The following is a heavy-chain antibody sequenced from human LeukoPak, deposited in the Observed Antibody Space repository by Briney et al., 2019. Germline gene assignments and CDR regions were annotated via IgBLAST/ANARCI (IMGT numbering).Heavy chain of an antibody. CDR1: GYTVTGYY. Sequence: GASVKVSCKASGYTVTGYYMHWVRQAPGQGLEWMGWISAYNGNTNYAQKLQGRVTMTTDTSTSTAYMELRSLRSDDTAVYYCARIDYGDYVLFAFGSVETGPIDYWGQGTLVTVSS. D-gene: IGHD4-17*01. V-gene: IGHV1-18*04. J-gene: IGHJ4*02. CDR3: ARIDYGDYVLFAFGSVETGPIDY. CDR2: ISAYNGNT.